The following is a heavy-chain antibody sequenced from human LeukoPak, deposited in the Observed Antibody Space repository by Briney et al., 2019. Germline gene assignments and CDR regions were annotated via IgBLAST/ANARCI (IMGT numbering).Heavy chain of an antibody. Sequence: AGSLRLSCAASGFTFSSYSMNWARQAPGQGLVWVSRINSDGSITTYADSVRGRFTISRDNAKSTLYLQMNSLRAEDTAVYYCASSTQISKYADYWGQGALVTVSS. CDR1: GFTFSSYS. J-gene: IGHJ4*02. CDR2: INSDGSIT. V-gene: IGHV3-74*01. CDR3: ASSTQISKYADY. D-gene: IGHD2-2*01.